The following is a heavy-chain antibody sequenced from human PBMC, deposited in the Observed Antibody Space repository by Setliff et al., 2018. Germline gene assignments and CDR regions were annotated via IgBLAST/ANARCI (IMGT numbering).Heavy chain of an antibody. CDR3: AIVVPALTYYYYGLDV. CDR2: INPSGGST. V-gene: IGHV1-46*01. CDR1: VGTFSSYA. J-gene: IGHJ6*02. D-gene: IGHD2-2*01. Sequence: ASVKVSCKASVGTFSSYAISWVRQAPGQWLAWMGIINPSGGSTSYAQKFQGRVTMPRDTSTSTVYMEPSSLRSEDTAVDYRAIVVPALTYYYYGLDVWGQGTKVTDSS.